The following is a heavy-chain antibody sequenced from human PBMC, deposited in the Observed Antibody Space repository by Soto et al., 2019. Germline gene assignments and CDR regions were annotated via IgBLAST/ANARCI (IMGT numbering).Heavy chain of an antibody. D-gene: IGHD4-17*01. J-gene: IGHJ4*02. Sequence: SETLSLTCTVSGGSIISSSYYWVWIRQPPGKGLEWIGSIYYSGSTYYNPSLKSRVTISVDTSKNQFSLKLSSVTAADTAVYYCARLPDYGDYGRYFDYWGQGTLVTVS. CDR2: IYYSGST. V-gene: IGHV4-39*01. CDR3: ARLPDYGDYGRYFDY. CDR1: GGSIISSSYY.